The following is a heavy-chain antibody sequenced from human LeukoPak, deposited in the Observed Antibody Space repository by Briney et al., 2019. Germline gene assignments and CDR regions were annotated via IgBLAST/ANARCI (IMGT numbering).Heavy chain of an antibody. J-gene: IGHJ4*02. Sequence: ASVKVSCKASGYTFISYGISWVRQPPGKGLEWLGWISGDNCNTNYAQKLQGRVTMTTDTSTSSAYMELRSLRSDDTAVYYCARAGAAVTTHFDLWGQGTLVTVSS. V-gene: IGHV1-18*01. CDR3: ARAGAAVTTHFDL. D-gene: IGHD4-17*01. CDR1: GYTFISYG. CDR2: ISGDNCNT.